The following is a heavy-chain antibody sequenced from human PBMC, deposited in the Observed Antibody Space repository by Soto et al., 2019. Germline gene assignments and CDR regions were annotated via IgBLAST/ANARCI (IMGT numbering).Heavy chain of an antibody. CDR1: GGSISSYY. D-gene: IGHD3-9*01. Sequence: SETLSLTCTVSGGSISSYYWSWIRQPPGKGLEWIGYIYYSGSTNYNPSLKSRVTISVDTSKNQFSLKLSSVTAADTAVYYCARYDILPGHHDAFDIWGQGTVVTVSS. J-gene: IGHJ3*02. V-gene: IGHV4-59*01. CDR3: ARYDILPGHHDAFDI. CDR2: IYYSGST.